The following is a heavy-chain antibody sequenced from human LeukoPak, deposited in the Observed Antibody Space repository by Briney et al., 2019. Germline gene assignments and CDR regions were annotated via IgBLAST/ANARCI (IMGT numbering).Heavy chain of an antibody. J-gene: IGHJ6*02. CDR3: ARGSSSWAPEVYYCYGMDV. D-gene: IGHD6-13*01. V-gene: IGHV1-2*02. CDR2: INPNSGGT. Sequence: ASVKVSCKASGYTFTGYYMHWVRQAPGQGLEWMGWINPNSGGTNYAQKFQGRVTMTRDTSISTAYMELSRLRSDDAAVYYCARGSSSWAPEVYYCYGMDVWGQGTTVTVSS. CDR1: GYTFTGYY.